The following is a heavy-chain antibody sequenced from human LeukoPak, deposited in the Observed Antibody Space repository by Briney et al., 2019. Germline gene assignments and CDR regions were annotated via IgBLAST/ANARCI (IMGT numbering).Heavy chain of an antibody. D-gene: IGHD7-27*01. CDR3: ARDLGAFDI. J-gene: IGHJ3*02. V-gene: IGHV3-30*03. Sequence: GRSLRLSCAASGFTFSSYGMHWVRQAPGKGLEWVAVISYDGSNKYYADSVKGRFTISRDNSKNTLYLQMNGLRAEDTAVYYCARDLGAFDIWGQGTMVTVSS. CDR2: ISYDGSNK. CDR1: GFTFSSYG.